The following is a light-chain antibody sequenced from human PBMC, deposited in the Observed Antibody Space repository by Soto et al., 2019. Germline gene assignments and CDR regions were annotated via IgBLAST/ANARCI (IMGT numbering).Light chain of an antibody. CDR3: SSYTSSATPS. CDR1: SSDVGGYSY. V-gene: IGLV2-14*03. CDR2: DVS. J-gene: IGLJ2*01. Sequence: QSALTQPASVSGSPGQSITISCTGTSSDVGGYSYVSWYQHHPGKAPKLLIYDVSYRPSGVSKRFSGSKSGNTASLTISGLQAEDEADYYCSSYTSSATPSFGGGTQLTVL.